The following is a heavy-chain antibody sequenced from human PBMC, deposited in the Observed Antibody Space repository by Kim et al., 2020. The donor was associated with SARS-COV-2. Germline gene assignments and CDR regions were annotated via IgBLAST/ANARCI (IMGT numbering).Heavy chain of an antibody. V-gene: IGHV4-34*01. J-gene: IGHJ5*02. CDR3: ARGKGSGWYFDP. Sequence: NTPYRNRRVTISVDTSKNQFDLKLSSVTAADTAVYYCARGKGSGWYFDPWGQGTLVTVSS. D-gene: IGHD6-19*01.